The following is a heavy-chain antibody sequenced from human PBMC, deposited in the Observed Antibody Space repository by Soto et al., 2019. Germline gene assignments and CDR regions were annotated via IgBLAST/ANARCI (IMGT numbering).Heavy chain of an antibody. J-gene: IGHJ5*02. V-gene: IGHV2-5*02. D-gene: IGHD2-21*01. Sequence: QITLKESGPPLVKPTQTLTLTCTLSGASVITDGLGVGWIRQAPGKAPEWLALIYWDNDKKFNPSLQSRLTSTLDSSKNRVVLSTTSMATVATPTYYGALSQRAYSYASDSWRPGTLVTVSS. CDR2: IYWDNDK. CDR1: GASVITDGLG. CDR3: ALSQRAYSYASDS.